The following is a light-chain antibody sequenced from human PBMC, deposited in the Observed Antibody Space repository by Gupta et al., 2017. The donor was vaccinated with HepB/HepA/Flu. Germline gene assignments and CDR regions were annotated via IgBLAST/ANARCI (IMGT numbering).Light chain of an antibody. J-gene: IGLJ1*01. Sequence: SSELTQDPAVSVALGQTVKITCQGDSLRSYYATWYQQKPGQAPVLVIYGKNNRPSGIPDRFSGSWSGDTASLTITGAQAEDEADYYCNSRDSSANPFVFATGTKVTVL. CDR3: NSRDSSANPFV. CDR1: SLRSYY. CDR2: GKN. V-gene: IGLV3-19*01.